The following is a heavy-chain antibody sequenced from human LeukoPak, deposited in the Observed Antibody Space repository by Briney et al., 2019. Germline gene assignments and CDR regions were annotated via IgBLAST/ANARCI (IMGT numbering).Heavy chain of an antibody. CDR3: ARGRPTNLGGIY. CDR1: GYTFTSHH. D-gene: IGHD7-27*01. Sequence: ASVTISCKASGYTFTSHHINWLRQAAGQGLEWMGLMNPGSGNTVSAQKFQGRVTMTWDSSISTAYMELSSLRSEDTAVYYCARGRPTNLGGIYWGQGTLVTVSS. CDR2: MNPGSGNT. J-gene: IGHJ4*02. V-gene: IGHV1-8*01.